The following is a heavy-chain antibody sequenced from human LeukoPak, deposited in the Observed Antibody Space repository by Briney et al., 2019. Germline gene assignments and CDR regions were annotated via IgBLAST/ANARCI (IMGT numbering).Heavy chain of an antibody. CDR3: ARGRNIEMTTMSGGSDY. Sequence: ASVKVSCKASGYTFTDYYMHWVRQAPGQGLEWMGWLNPNRGDTNYAQKFQSRVRMTRDSSISTAYMDLSDLRSDDTAVYSCARGRNIEMTTMSGGSDYWGQGTLVTVSS. CDR2: LNPNRGDT. D-gene: IGHD5-24*01. J-gene: IGHJ4*02. CDR1: GYTFTDYY. V-gene: IGHV1-2*02.